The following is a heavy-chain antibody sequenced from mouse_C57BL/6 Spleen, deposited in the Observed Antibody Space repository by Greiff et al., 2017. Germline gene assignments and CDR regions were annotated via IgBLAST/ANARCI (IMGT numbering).Heavy chain of an antibody. Sequence: EVKLVESGGGLVKPGGSLKLSCAASGFTFSDYGMHWVRQAPEKGLEWVAYISSGSSTIYYADTVKGRFTISRDNAKNTLFLQMTSLRSEDTAMYYCARRFYDYDFYYAMDYWGQGTSVTVSS. V-gene: IGHV5-17*01. D-gene: IGHD2-4*01. CDR1: GFTFSDYG. CDR3: ARRFYDYDFYYAMDY. J-gene: IGHJ4*01. CDR2: ISSGSSTI.